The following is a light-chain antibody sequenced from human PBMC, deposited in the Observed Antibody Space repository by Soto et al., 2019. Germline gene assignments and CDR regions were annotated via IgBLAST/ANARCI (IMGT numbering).Light chain of an antibody. J-gene: IGKJ5*01. V-gene: IGKV3-15*01. Sequence: QSTDTLSLPPGQRATLSYRASQNIGSNLAWQQQKPGHAPRILMYDASTRATGIPARFSGSGSGTEFTLTISSLQSEDFAVYYCQQYHNWPIPFGQ. CDR1: QNIGSN. CDR2: DAS. CDR3: QQYHNWPIP.